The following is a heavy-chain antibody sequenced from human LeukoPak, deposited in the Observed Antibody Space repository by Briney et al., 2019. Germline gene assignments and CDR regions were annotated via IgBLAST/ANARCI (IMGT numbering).Heavy chain of an antibody. Sequence: ASVKVSCKASGYTFTSYYMHWVRQAPGQGLEWMGWISAYNGNTNHAQKLQGRVTMTTDTSTSTAYMELRSLRSDDTAVYYCARSNWATVVKLYQTDFDYWGQGTLVTVSS. CDR2: ISAYNGNT. V-gene: IGHV1-18*04. CDR3: ARSNWATVVKLYQTDFDY. D-gene: IGHD4-23*01. CDR1: GYTFTSYY. J-gene: IGHJ4*02.